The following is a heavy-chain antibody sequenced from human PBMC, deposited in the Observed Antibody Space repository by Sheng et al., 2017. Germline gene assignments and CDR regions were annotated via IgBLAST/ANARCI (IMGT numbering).Heavy chain of an antibody. CDR2: IIPIFGTA. V-gene: IGHV1-69*05. CDR1: GGTFSSYA. CDR3: ARGPLYGDYVDYYYYYMDV. J-gene: IGHJ6*03. D-gene: IGHD4-17*01. Sequence: QVQLVQSGAEVKKPGSSVKVSCKASGGTFSSYAISWVRQAPGQGLEWMGGIIPIFGTANYAQKFQGRVTITTDESTSTAYMELSSLRSEDTAVYYCARGPLYGDYVDYYYYYMDVWAKGPRSPSP.